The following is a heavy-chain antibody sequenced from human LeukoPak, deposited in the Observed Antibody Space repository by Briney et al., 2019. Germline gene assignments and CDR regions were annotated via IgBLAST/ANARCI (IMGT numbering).Heavy chain of an antibody. CDR3: ARDHGMGPFDYGDYLWFDP. Sequence: PGGSLRLSCAASGFTFRSYWMHWVRQAPGKGLVWVSRVNSDGSLTNYADSVKGRFTISRDNAKNTLYLQINSLRAEDTAVYYCARDHGMGPFDYGDYLWFDPWGQGTLVTVSS. D-gene: IGHD4-17*01. V-gene: IGHV3-74*01. J-gene: IGHJ5*02. CDR2: VNSDGSLT. CDR1: GFTFRSYW.